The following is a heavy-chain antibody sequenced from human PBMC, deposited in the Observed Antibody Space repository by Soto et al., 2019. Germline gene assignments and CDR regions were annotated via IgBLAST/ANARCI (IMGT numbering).Heavy chain of an antibody. CDR1: GYTLTELS. CDR3: ATSIVGATTPLLDYYYGMDV. V-gene: IGHV1-24*01. Sequence: ASVKVSCKVSGYTLTELSMHWVRQAPGKGLEWMGGFDPEDGETIYAQKFQGRVTMTEDTSTDTAYMELSSLRSEDTAVYYCATSIVGATTPLLDYYYGMDVWGQGTTVTVSS. D-gene: IGHD1-26*01. CDR2: FDPEDGET. J-gene: IGHJ6*02.